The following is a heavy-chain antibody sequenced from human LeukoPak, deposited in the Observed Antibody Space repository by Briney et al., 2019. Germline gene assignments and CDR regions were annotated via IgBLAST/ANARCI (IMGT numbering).Heavy chain of an antibody. CDR2: ITSNGGRT. J-gene: IGHJ4*02. CDR1: GSTFSDYP. Sequence: SGGSLRLSCAASGSTFSDYPMHWVRQAPGKGLEYASGITSNGGRTYYVNSVTGRFTISRDNSNNTLYLQMGGLRVEDMAVYFCARDLPGDYWGQGTLVTVSS. CDR3: ARDLPGDY. V-gene: IGHV3-64*01.